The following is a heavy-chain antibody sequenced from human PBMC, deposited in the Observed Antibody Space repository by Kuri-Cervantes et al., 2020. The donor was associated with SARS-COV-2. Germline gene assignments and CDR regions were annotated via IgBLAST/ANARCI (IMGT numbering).Heavy chain of an antibody. D-gene: IGHD2-21*01. Sequence: ASVKVSCKASGYTFTGYYMHWVRQAPGRGLEWMGWINPNSGGTNYAQKFQGRVTMTRDTSISTAYMELSRLRSDDTAVYYCAREWCGGDCYSYYYYYYMDVWGKGTTVTVSS. CDR1: GYTFTGYY. V-gene: IGHV1-2*02. CDR3: AREWCGGDCYSYYYYYYMDV. J-gene: IGHJ6*03. CDR2: INPNSGGT.